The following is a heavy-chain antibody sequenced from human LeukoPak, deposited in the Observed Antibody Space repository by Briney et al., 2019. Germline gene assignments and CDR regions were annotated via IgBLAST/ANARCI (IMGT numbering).Heavy chain of an antibody. J-gene: IGHJ4*02. CDR1: GFTFSNAW. V-gene: IGHV3-15*01. Sequence: PGGSLRLSCAASGFTFSNAWMSWVRQAPGKGLEWVGHTKSKTDGGTTDYAAPVKGRFTISRDDSKNTLYLQMNSLKTEDTAVYYCTTGYCSGGSCYIPFGLDYWGQGTLVTVSS. CDR3: TTGYCSGGSCYIPFGLDY. D-gene: IGHD2-15*01. CDR2: TKSKTDGGTT.